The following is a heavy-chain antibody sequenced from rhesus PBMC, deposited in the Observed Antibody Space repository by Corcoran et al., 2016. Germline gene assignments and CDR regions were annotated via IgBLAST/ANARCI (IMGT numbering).Heavy chain of an antibody. CDR1: GGSISSSNW. CDR2: VYGSSGST. D-gene: IGHD6-37*01. V-gene: IGHV4-93*01. CDR3: ASPPRWDGLDS. Sequence: QVQLQESGPAVVKPSETLSLTCAVSGGSISSSNWWTWIRQSPGKGLEWIGGVYGSSGSTKYNPSRKSRVTISKDASKNEFALKLSSVTAADTAVYYCASPPRWDGLDSWGQGVVVTVSS. J-gene: IGHJ6*01.